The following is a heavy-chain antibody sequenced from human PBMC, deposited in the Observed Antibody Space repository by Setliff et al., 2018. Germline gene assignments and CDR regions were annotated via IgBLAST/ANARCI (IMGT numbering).Heavy chain of an antibody. CDR1: GITFKNAW. CDR3: ATGPRDSRNYLNWLGS. V-gene: IGHV3-15*01. J-gene: IGHJ1*01. CDR2: IKSSIEGATS. D-gene: IGHD4-4*01. Sequence: RLSCSVSGITFKNAWMTWVRQAPGKGPQWVGRIKSSIEGATSDYGAPARGRFTISRDDSKNMIHLQMNNLKIEGTGFYFCATGPRDSRNYLNWLGSWGPGTLVTVSS.